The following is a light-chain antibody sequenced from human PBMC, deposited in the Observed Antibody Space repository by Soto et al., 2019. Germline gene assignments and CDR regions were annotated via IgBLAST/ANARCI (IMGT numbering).Light chain of an antibody. CDR2: AAS. CDR1: QSISSY. J-gene: IGKJ4*01. V-gene: IGKV1-39*01. CDR3: QQSYSTPQTT. Sequence: DVRMTQSPSSLSASVGARVTITCRASQSISSYLNWYQQKPGKAPKLLIYAASSLQSGVPSRFSGSGSGTDFTLTISSLQPEDFATYYCQQSYSTPQTTFGGGTKVDIK.